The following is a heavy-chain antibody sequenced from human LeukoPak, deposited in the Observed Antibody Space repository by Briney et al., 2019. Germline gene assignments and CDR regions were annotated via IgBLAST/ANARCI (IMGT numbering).Heavy chain of an antibody. D-gene: IGHD3-22*01. CDR2: IYYDGSNK. Sequence: GGSLRLSCAASGFIFRRYGMHWVRQAPGKGLEWVAVIYYDGSNKYYADSVRGRFTISRDNSKNTLFLQMSSLRAEDTAVYYCARDTFYSSGVYGLDVWGQGTTVTVSS. V-gene: IGHV3-33*01. CDR3: ARDTFYSSGVYGLDV. CDR1: GFIFRRYG. J-gene: IGHJ6*02.